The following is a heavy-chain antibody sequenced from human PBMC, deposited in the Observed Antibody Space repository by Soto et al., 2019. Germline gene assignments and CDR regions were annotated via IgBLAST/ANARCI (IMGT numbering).Heavy chain of an antibody. V-gene: IGHV3-30*04. CDR2: ISNDGRGK. J-gene: IGHJ4*02. CDR1: GFTFTTYA. D-gene: IGHD2-15*01. Sequence: QVQLVESGGGVVQPGRSLRLSCAASGFTFTTYAIHWVRQAPGKGLEWVAVISNDGRGKYYADSVKGRFTISRDNSKNTLYLQMNSLRSDDTAVYYCARDQCFGGGRSCYYFDFWGQGTWSPSPQ. CDR3: ARDQCFGGGRSCYYFDF.